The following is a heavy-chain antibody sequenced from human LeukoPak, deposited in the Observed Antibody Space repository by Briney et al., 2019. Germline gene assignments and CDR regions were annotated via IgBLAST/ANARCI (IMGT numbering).Heavy chain of an antibody. J-gene: IGHJ4*02. CDR1: GGSFSGYY. CDR3: ARAVIPAANFDY. V-gene: IGHV4-34*01. D-gene: IGHD3-22*01. CDR2: INHSGST. Sequence: PSETLSLTCAVYGGSFSGYYWSWIRQPPGKGLEWIGEINHSGSTNYNPSLKSRVTISVDTSKNQFSLKLSSVTAADTAVYYCARAVIPAANFDYWGQGTPVTVSS.